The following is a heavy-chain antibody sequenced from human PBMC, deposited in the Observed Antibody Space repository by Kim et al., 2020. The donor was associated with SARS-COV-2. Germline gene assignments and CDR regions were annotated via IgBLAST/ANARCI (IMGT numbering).Heavy chain of an antibody. Sequence: ASVKVSCKASGYTFTTYAIHWVRQAPGQRLEWMGWINADNGDTRYSQKFQGRVTITRDTSASTAYMELSSLRSEDTAVYYCARMGSGTSFDYWGQGTLVTVFS. CDR2: INADNGDT. CDR1: GYTFTTYA. CDR3: ARMGSGTSFDY. D-gene: IGHD3-10*01. V-gene: IGHV1-3*01. J-gene: IGHJ4*02.